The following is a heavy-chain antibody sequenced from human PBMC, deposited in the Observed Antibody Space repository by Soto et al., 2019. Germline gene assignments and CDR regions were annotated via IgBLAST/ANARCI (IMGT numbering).Heavy chain of an antibody. Sequence: SETLSLTCAVSGGSISSGGYSWSWIRQPPGKGLEWIGYIYHSGSTYYNPSLKSRVTISVDRSKNQFSLKLSSVTAADTAVYYCARGASSSSRHFDYWGQGTQVTVSS. CDR2: IYHSGST. J-gene: IGHJ4*02. CDR1: GGSISSGGYS. D-gene: IGHD6-6*01. V-gene: IGHV4-30-2*01. CDR3: ARGASSSSRHFDY.